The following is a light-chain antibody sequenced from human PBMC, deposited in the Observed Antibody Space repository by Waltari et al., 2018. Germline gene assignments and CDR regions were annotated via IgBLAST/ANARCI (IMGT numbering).Light chain of an antibody. CDR3: SSYADNTLV. CDR1: SSDY. Sequence: QSALTQPPSASGSPGQSVTLSCTGTSSDYASLFQHPPGKAPKLMIYDVSKRPSGVPDRFSGSKSGNTASLTVSGLQADDEAHYYCSSYADNTLVFGGGTKLTVL. J-gene: IGLJ3*02. CDR2: DVS. V-gene: IGLV2-8*01.